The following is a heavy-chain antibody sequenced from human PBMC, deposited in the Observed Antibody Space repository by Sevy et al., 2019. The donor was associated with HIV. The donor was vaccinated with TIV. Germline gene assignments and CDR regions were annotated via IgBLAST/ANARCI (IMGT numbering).Heavy chain of an antibody. CDR1: GFTLSSYS. Sequence: GGSLRLSCAASGFTLSSYSMNWVRQAPGKGLEWVSSISSSSSYIYYADSVKGRFTISRDNAKNSLYLQMNSLRAEDTAVYYCARGAIVVVPAAIFFDYWGQGTLVTVSS. D-gene: IGHD2-2*02. CDR2: ISSSSSYI. V-gene: IGHV3-21*01. CDR3: ARGAIVVVPAAIFFDY. J-gene: IGHJ4*02.